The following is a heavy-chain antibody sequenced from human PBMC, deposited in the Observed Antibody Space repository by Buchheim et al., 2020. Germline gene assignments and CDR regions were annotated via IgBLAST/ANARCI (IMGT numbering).Heavy chain of an antibody. CDR1: GFTVRSNY. V-gene: IGHV3-66*02. Sequence: VQLVESGGGVVQPGRSLRLSCAASGFTVRSNYMSWVRQAPGKGLEWVSVIYSSGTTHYADSVKGRFTISRDNSKHTLYLQMNSLRAEDTAVYYCASRGTSGYYYAFEYWGQGTL. CDR3: ASRGTSGYYYAFEY. D-gene: IGHD3-22*01. CDR2: IYSSGTT. J-gene: IGHJ4*02.